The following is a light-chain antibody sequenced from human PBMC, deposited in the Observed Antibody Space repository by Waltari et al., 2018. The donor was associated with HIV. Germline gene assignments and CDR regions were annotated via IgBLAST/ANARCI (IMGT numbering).Light chain of an antibody. V-gene: IGKV3-11*01. J-gene: IGKJ2*01. Sequence: DIVLTQSPATLSFSLGERATVSCRASQSILTYLAWYHQRPGQAPRLLIYDGSNRAPGIPARFSASGSGTDFNLTISRLESEDFGLYFCQQRRAWPITFGQGTKVEIK. CDR2: DGS. CDR3: QQRRAWPIT. CDR1: QSILTY.